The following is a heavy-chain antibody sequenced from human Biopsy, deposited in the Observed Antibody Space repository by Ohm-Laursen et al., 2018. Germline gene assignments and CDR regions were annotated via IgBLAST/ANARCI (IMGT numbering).Heavy chain of an antibody. D-gene: IGHD2-21*02. CDR1: GDSISSYY. CDR3: ARDDAVTVIRGFYY. CDR2: IYHSGTT. Sequence: SDTLSLTCAVSGDSISSYYWNWIRQPPGKGLEWIGYIYHSGTTDYSPSLKSRVTISIDKSKNQFFLKLSSVTAEDTAVYYCARDDAVTVIRGFYYWGQGALVTVSS. V-gene: IGHV4-59*07. J-gene: IGHJ4*02.